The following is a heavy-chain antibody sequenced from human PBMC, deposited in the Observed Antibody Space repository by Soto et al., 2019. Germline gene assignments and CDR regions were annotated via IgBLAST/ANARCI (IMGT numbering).Heavy chain of an antibody. Sequence: KPSETLSLTCTVSGGSISSYYWSWIRQPPGKGLEWIGYIYYSGSTNYNPSLKIRVTISVDTSKNQFSLKLSSVTAADTAVYYCASGVVGCCTNGVCPPYYYYYGMDVWGQGTTVTVSS. V-gene: IGHV4-59*01. CDR2: IYYSGST. D-gene: IGHD2-8*01. J-gene: IGHJ6*02. CDR3: ASGVVGCCTNGVCPPYYYYYGMDV. CDR1: GGSISSYY.